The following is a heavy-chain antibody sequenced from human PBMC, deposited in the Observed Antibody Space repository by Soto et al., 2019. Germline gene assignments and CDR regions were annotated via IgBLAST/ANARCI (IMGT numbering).Heavy chain of an antibody. CDR1: GGSFSGYY. V-gene: IGHV4-34*01. Sequence: QVQLQQWGAGLLKPSETLSLTCAVYGGSFSGYYWSWIRQPPGKGLKWNGEINHSGSTNYNPSLKSRVNISVDTSKNQFSLKLSSVTAADTDVYYCARGRRVWFGESVFSHINYYGMDVWGQGTTVTVSS. D-gene: IGHD3-10*01. J-gene: IGHJ6*02. CDR2: INHSGST. CDR3: ARGRRVWFGESVFSHINYYGMDV.